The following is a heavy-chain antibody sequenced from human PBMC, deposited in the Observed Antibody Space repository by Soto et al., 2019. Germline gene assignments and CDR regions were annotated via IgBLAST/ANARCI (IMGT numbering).Heavy chain of an antibody. D-gene: IGHD3-3*01. Sequence: QPGGSLRLSCAASGFSFTTYVMHWVRQAPGKGLEWVAVISHDGSYKYYGDSVKGRFTISRDNSKNTLYLQMNSLRAEDTAVYYCAKRITIFSYYYYGMDVWGQGTTVTVSS. V-gene: IGHV3-30*18. CDR2: ISHDGSYK. CDR3: AKRITIFSYYYYGMDV. J-gene: IGHJ6*02. CDR1: GFSFTTYV.